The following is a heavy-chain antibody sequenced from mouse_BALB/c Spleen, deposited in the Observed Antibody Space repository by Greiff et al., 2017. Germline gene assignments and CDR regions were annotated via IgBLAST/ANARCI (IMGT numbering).Heavy chain of an antibody. V-gene: IGHV5-6*01. J-gene: IGHJ2*01. D-gene: IGHD2-4*01. CDR2: ISSGGSYT. CDR3: ARQGSTMITIDY. CDR1: GFPFSSHG. Sequence: EVMLVESGGDLVKPGGSLKLSCAASGFPFSSHGMSWVRQTPDKRLEWVATISSGGSYTYYPDSVKGRFTISRDNAKNTLYLQMSRLKSEDTAMYYCARQGSTMITIDYWGQGTTLTVSS.